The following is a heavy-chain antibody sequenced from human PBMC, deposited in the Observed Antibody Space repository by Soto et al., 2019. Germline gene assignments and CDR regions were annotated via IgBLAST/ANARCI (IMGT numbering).Heavy chain of an antibody. D-gene: IGHD5-18*01. CDR1: GFTFRSHG. CDR2: ISNDGNTK. J-gene: IGHJ4*02. CDR3: AKDREDTAMTLDY. V-gene: IGHV3-30*18. Sequence: QVQLVESGGGVVQPGRSLRLSCVVSGFTFRSHGMHWVRQAPGKGLEWLAVISNDGNTKYYADSVKGRFTISRDNSRDTLNLQMTTLRPEDTAVYYCAKDREDTAMTLDYWGQGTLFTVSS.